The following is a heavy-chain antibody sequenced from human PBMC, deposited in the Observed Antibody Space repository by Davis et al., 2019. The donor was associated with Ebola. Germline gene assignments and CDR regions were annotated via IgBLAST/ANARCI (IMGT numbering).Heavy chain of an antibody. Sequence: PGGSLRLSCAASGFTFSSYGMHWVRQAPGKGLEWVAFIRYDGSNKYYADSVKGRFTISRDNSKNTLYLQMNSLRAEDTAVYYCANDVWGIAAAGTGGCWGQGTLVTVSS. CDR3: ANDVWGIAAAGTGGC. J-gene: IGHJ4*02. V-gene: IGHV3-30*02. CDR2: IRYDGSNK. CDR1: GFTFSSYG. D-gene: IGHD6-13*01.